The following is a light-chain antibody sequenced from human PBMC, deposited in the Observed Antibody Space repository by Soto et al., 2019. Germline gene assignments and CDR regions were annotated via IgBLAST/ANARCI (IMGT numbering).Light chain of an antibody. Sequence: EPVLTQSPGTLSLSPGARATLSCRASQSVSSYLAWYQQKPGQAPSLLIYDASNRATGIPARFSGNGSGTDVTINLRSLQSEDGEVYYGQQFHNWPRTFGQGTKV. V-gene: IGKV3-11*01. J-gene: IGKJ1*01. CDR1: QSVSSY. CDR2: DAS. CDR3: QQFHNWPRT.